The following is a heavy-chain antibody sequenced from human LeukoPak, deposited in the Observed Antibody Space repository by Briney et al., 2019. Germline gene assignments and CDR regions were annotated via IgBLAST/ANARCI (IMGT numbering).Heavy chain of an antibody. CDR1: GGSISSSSYY. J-gene: IGHJ4*02. CDR2: IYYSGST. V-gene: IGHV4-39*07. D-gene: IGHD3-3*01. CDR3: ARDRYHDFWSDHQGDHYFDY. Sequence: PSETLSLTCTVSGGSISSSSYYWGWIRQPPRKGLEWIGSIYYSGSTYYNPSLKSRVTISLHTSKNQFSLRLTSVTAADTAVYYCARDRYHDFWSDHQGDHYFDYWGQGILVTVSS.